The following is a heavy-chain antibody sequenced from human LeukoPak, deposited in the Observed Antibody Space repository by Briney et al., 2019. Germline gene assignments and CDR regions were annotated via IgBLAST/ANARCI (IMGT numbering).Heavy chain of an antibody. J-gene: IGHJ4*02. CDR1: GGSFSGYY. CDR3: ARTNWTVDY. V-gene: IGHV4-34*01. CDR2: INPSGST. D-gene: IGHD1-1*01. Sequence: PSETLSLTCAVYGGSFSGYYWSWIRQPPGKGLEWIGEINPSGSTNYNPSLKSRVTISVDTSKNQFSLKLSSVTAADTAVYYCARTNWTVDYWGQGTLVTVSS.